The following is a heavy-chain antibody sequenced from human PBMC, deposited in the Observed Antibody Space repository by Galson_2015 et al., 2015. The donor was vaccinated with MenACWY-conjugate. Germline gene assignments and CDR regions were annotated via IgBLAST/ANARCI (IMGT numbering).Heavy chain of an antibody. V-gene: IGHV4-39*07. D-gene: IGHD6-19*01. J-gene: IGHJ4*02. Sequence: ETLSLTCTVSGGSISSSSYYWGWIRQPPGKGLEWIGSIYYSGSTYYNSSLKSRVTISVDTSMNQFSLKLSSVTAADTAVYYCARGKQWLVSGIDYWGQGTLVTVSS. CDR3: ARGKQWLVSGIDY. CDR2: IYYSGST. CDR1: GGSISSSSYY.